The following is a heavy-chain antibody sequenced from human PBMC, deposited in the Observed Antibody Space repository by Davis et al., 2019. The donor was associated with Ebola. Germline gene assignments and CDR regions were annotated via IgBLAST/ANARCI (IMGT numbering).Heavy chain of an antibody. J-gene: IGHJ4*02. CDR1: GFTFSSYW. V-gene: IGHV3-7*01. Sequence: GESLKISCAASGFTFSSYWMSWVRQAPGKGLEWVVNIKQDGSEKYYVDSVKGRFTISRDNAKNSLYLQMNSLRAEDTAVYYCARDGSSSPHFDYWGQGTLVTVSS. CDR2: IKQDGSEK. CDR3: ARDGSSSPHFDY. D-gene: IGHD6-13*01.